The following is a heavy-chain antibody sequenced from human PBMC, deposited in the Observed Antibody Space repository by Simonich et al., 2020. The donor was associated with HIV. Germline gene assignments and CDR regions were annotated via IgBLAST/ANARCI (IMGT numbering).Heavy chain of an antibody. CDR3: ARGLAGDAFDI. CDR1: GGSFSDYY. CDR2: INNSGST. D-gene: IGHD6-19*01. V-gene: IGHV4-34*02. Sequence: QVQLQQWGAGVLKPSETLSLTCAVYGGSFSDYYWSWIRQPPGKGLEWIGEINNSGSTNYNPSRKSRVTISVDTSKNQFSLKLSSVTAADTALYYCARGLAGDAFDIWGQGTMVTVSS. J-gene: IGHJ3*02.